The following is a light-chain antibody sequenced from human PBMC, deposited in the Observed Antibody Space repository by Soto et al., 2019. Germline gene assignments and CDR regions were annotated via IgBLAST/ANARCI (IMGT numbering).Light chain of an antibody. V-gene: IGKV1-5*01. CDR1: QTVSSW. Sequence: DIQITNAASTLSDTVGNRVTITCRASQTVSSWLAWYHQKPGKAPKLLIYDASTRASGVPSRFSGSGSGTEFTLTISRLQPDDFAAYYCQQYGSSSVTFGEGTKVDIK. CDR2: DAS. J-gene: IGKJ1*01. CDR3: QQYGSSSVT.